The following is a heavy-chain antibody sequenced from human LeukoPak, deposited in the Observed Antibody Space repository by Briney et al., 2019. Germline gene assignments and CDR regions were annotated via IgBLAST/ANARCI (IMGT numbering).Heavy chain of an antibody. V-gene: IGHV3-11*01. CDR2: INIGGTNT. J-gene: IGHJ5*02. Sequence: GGTLRLSCAPSALTLNTNYIRSISPARGNGIDWLSYINIGGTNTHYADSVKGRFTISRDNAKKSLYLEMNNLRAEDTAVYYCATDGAGFDTWGQGVLVTVSS. CDR3: ATDGAGFDT. CDR1: ALTLNTNY.